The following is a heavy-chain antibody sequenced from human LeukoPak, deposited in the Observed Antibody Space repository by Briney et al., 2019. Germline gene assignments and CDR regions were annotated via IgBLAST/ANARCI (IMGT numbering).Heavy chain of an antibody. CDR2: IYPGDSDT. CDR3: ARQGRVGATPSYYYYMDV. CDR1: GYSFTSYW. Sequence: VESLKISRKGSGYSFTSYWIGWVRQMPGKGLEWMGIIYPGDSDTRYSPSFQGQVTISADKSISTAYLQWSSLKASDTAMYYCARQGRVGATPSYYYYMDVWGKGTTVTVSS. D-gene: IGHD1-26*01. V-gene: IGHV5-51*01. J-gene: IGHJ6*03.